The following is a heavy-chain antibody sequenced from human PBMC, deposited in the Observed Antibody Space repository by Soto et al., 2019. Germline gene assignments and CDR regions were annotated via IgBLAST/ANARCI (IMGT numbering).Heavy chain of an antibody. CDR2: ISYDGSNK. Sequence: QMQLVESGGGVVQPGRSLRLSCAASGFTFSSYGMHWVRQAPGKGLEWVAVISYDGSNKYYADSVKGRFTISRDNSKNTLYLQMNSLRADDTAVYYCAKDLDGYSYGPGQAFDYWGQGTLVTVSS. D-gene: IGHD5-18*01. V-gene: IGHV3-30*18. CDR1: GFTFSSYG. J-gene: IGHJ4*02. CDR3: AKDLDGYSYGPGQAFDY.